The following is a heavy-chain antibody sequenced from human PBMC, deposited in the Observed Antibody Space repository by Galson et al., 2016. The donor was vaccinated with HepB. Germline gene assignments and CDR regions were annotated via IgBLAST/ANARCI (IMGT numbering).Heavy chain of an antibody. Sequence: SLRLSCAASGFVCSNFGLSWVRQAPGKGLEWVASISTRRTTYYSDSVQGRFTISRDNSNNTPYLQMNGLRAEDTAVYYCAKERLVRRIFDHWGQGTLLTVSS. J-gene: IGHJ4*02. CDR2: ISTRRTT. V-gene: IGHV3-23*01. CDR1: GFVCSNFG. CDR3: AKERLVRRIFDH. D-gene: IGHD1-1*01.